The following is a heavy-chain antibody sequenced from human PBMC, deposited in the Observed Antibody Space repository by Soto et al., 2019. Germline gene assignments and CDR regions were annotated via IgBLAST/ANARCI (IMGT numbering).Heavy chain of an antibody. Sequence: QVQLVESGGGVVQPGRSLRLSCAASGFTFSSYAMHWVRQAPGKGLEWVAVISYDGSNKYYADSVKGRFTISRDNCKNTLYLQMNSLRAEDTAVYYCARDPCISSHWGQGTLVTVSS. V-gene: IGHV3-30-3*01. D-gene: IGHD2-8*01. CDR1: GFTFSSYA. J-gene: IGHJ4*02. CDR3: ARDPCISSH. CDR2: ISYDGSNK.